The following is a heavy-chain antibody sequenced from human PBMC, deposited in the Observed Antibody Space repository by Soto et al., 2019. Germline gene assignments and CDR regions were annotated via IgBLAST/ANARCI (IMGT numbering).Heavy chain of an antibody. CDR3: ARASGFLEWLLYRRTYYYYGMDV. D-gene: IGHD3-3*01. CDR2: INHSGST. V-gene: IGHV4-34*01. J-gene: IGHJ6*02. Sequence: PSETLSLTCAVYGGSFSGYYWSWIRQPPGKGLEWIGEINHSGSTNYNPSLKSRVTISVDTSKNQFSLKLSSVTAADTAVYYCARASGFLEWLLYRRTYYYYGMDVWGQGTTVNV. CDR1: GGSFSGYY.